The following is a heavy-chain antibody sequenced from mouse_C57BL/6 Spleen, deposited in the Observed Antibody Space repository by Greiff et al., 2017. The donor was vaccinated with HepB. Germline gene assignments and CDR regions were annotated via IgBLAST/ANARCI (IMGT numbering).Heavy chain of an antibody. J-gene: IGHJ2*01. V-gene: IGHV1-80*01. CDR2: IYPGDGDT. CDR1: GYAFSSYW. Sequence: VQLQESGAELVKPGASVKISCKASGYAFSSYWMNWVKQRPGKGLEWIGQIYPGDGDTNYNGKFKGKATLTADKSSSTAYMQLSSLTSEDSAVYICAREPIYDYDRVDYWGQGTTLTVSS. CDR3: AREPIYDYDRVDY. D-gene: IGHD2-4*01.